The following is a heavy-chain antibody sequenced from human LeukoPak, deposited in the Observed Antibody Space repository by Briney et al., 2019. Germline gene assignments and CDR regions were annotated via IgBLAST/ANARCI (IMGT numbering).Heavy chain of an antibody. J-gene: IGHJ4*02. CDR1: GYIFTNYW. CDR3: ARLEGNAFLDY. D-gene: IGHD2-8*01. V-gene: IGHV5-51*01. Sequence: GESLKISCKGSGYIFTNYWIAWVRQMPGKGPEWMGMIYPVDSDTRYSPSFHGQVTISVDKSISTAYLQWSSLKASDTAMYYCARLEGNAFLDYWGQGTLVTVSS. CDR2: IYPVDSDT.